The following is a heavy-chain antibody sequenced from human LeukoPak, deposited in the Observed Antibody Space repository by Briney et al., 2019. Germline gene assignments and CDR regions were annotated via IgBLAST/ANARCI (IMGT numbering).Heavy chain of an antibody. J-gene: IGHJ4*02. Sequence: ASVKVSCKASGYSFTINHIHWVRQAPGQGLEWMGVINPSGDSTTYAQNFQGRVTMTRDTSTSTVYMELRSLRSEDTAIYYCAKLATSDTGETYWGQGTLVTVSS. CDR1: GYSFTINH. CDR3: AKLATSDTGETY. V-gene: IGHV1-46*01. D-gene: IGHD3-16*01. CDR2: INPSGDST.